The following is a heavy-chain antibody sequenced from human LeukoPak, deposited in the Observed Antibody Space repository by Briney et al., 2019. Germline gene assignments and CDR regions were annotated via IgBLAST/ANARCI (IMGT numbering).Heavy chain of an antibody. CDR2: IYYSGST. CDR3: ARGFKDSSGYYPLYYYYGMDV. Sequence: ASETLSLTCTVSGGSISSGGYYWSWIRQPPGKGLEWIGYIYYSGSTYYNPSLKSRVTISVDTSKNQFSLKLSSVTAADTAVYYCARGFKDSSGYYPLYYYYGMDVWGQGTTVTVSS. D-gene: IGHD3-22*01. CDR1: GGSISSGGYY. V-gene: IGHV4-30-4*01. J-gene: IGHJ6*02.